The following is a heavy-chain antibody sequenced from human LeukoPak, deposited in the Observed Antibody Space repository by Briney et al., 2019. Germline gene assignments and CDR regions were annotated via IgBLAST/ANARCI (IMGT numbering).Heavy chain of an antibody. CDR1: GFIVSSNY. D-gene: IGHD4-17*01. J-gene: IGHJ4*02. V-gene: IGHV3-53*01. Sequence: GWSLRLSCAASGFIVSSNYMSWVRQAPGKGLEWVSVIYSGGSTYYADSMKGRFSISRDISKNTLYLQMNSLRAEDTAVYYCARGYGDYNLLPGYWGQGTLVTVSS. CDR2: IYSGGST. CDR3: ARGYGDYNLLPGY.